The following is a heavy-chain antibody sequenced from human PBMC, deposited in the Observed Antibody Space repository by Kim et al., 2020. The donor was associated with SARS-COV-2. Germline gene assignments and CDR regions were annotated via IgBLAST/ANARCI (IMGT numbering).Heavy chain of an antibody. CDR1: DGSISSANYY. V-gene: IGHV4-30-4*01. CDR3: AREPSTNKPLDY. Sequence: SETLSLTCTVSDGSISSANYYWNWLRQPPGKGLEWIGYISYSGSPYYNPSLKRRVTISIDTSKNQVSLKLKSVTAADTAFYYVAREPSTNKPLDYWGQGT. J-gene: IGHJ4*02. CDR2: ISYSGSP.